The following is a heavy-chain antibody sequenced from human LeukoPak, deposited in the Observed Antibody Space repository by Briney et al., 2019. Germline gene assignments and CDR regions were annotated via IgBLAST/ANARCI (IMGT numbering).Heavy chain of an antibody. D-gene: IGHD3-10*01. J-gene: IGHJ6*02. CDR3: TRDPSFDSPFYYAMDD. CDR2: ISSSSTKI. Sequence: GGSLRLSCVGSGVTFINYPMKWVGQAPGKGREWISSISSSSTKIKYADSVKGRFTTARDNAKKSLILQMNSLSGEDTAVYYCTRDPSFDSPFYYAMDDWGRGTTVTVSS. V-gene: IGHV3-21*01. CDR1: GVTFINYP.